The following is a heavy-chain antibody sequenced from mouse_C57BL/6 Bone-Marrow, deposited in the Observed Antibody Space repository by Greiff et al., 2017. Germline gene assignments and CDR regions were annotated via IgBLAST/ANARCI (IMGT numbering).Heavy chain of an antibody. CDR1: GYAFSSSW. V-gene: IGHV1-82*01. CDR3: ARSSYYWFAY. CDR2: IYPGDGDT. J-gene: IGHJ3*01. D-gene: IGHD2-12*01. Sequence: VQLQQSGPELVKPGASVKISCKASGYAFSSSWLNWVKQRPGKGLEWIGRIYPGDGDTNNNGKFKGKATLTADKSSSTAYMQLSSLTSEDTAVYFCARSSYYWFAYWGQGTLVTVSA.